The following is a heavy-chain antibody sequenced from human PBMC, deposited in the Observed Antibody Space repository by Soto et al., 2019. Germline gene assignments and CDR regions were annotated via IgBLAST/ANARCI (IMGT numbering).Heavy chain of an antibody. Sequence: ASVKVSCKASGYTFTSYGISWVRQAPGQGLEWMGWISAYNGNTNYAQKLQGRVTMTTDTSTSTAYMELRSLRSDDTAVYYCARDLPTVFYYYDSSGYRPLDYWGQGTLVTVSS. V-gene: IGHV1-18*01. CDR3: ARDLPTVFYYYDSSGYRPLDY. CDR1: GYTFTSYG. CDR2: ISAYNGNT. D-gene: IGHD3-22*01. J-gene: IGHJ4*02.